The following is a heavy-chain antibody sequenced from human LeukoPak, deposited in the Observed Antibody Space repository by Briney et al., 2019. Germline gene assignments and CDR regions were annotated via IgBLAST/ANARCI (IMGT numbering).Heavy chain of an antibody. Sequence: SETLSLTCTVSGGSISSYYWSWIRQPPGKGLEWIGYIYYSGSTSYNPSLKSRVTISVDTSKNQFSLKLSSVTAADTAVYHCARDNGGSGSYSFDYWGQGTLVTVSS. D-gene: IGHD3-10*01. CDR2: IYYSGST. V-gene: IGHV4-59*01. J-gene: IGHJ4*02. CDR1: GGSISSYY. CDR3: ARDNGGSGSYSFDY.